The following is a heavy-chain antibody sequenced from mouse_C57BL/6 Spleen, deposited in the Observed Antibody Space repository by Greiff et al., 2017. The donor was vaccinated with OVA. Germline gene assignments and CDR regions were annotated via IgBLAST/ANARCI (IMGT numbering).Heavy chain of an antibody. D-gene: IGHD2-4*01. CDR1: GYTFTSYW. CDR2: IHPNSGST. CDR3: ARGAITRYFDY. J-gene: IGHJ2*01. Sequence: VKLQQPGAELVKPGASVKLSCKASGYTFTSYWMHWVKQRPGQGLEWIGMIHPNSGSTNYNEKFKSKATLTVDKSSSTAYMQLSSLTSEDSAVYYCARGAITRYFDYWGQGTTLTVSS. V-gene: IGHV1-64*01.